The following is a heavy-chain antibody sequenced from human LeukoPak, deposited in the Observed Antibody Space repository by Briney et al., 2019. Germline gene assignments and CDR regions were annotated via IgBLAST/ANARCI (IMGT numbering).Heavy chain of an antibody. D-gene: IGHD7-27*01. CDR2: IKQAGREK. J-gene: IGHJ4*02. V-gene: IGHV3-7*01. CDR3: ARALGFFDH. Sequence: GGSLRLSCAASGFTFSSYWMSWVRQAPGKGLEWVANIKQAGREKYYVDSVKGRFTISRDNADDSSYLQMNSLRAEDTAVYYCARALGFFDHWGQGTLGTGTS. CDR1: GFTFSSYW.